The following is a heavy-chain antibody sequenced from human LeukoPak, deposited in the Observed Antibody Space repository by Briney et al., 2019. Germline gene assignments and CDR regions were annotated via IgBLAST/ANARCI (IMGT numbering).Heavy chain of an antibody. CDR2: FYTSGST. Sequence: AETLSLTRTVSGGSISSYYWTWNPQPAGERREWIGRFYTSGSTNYTPSLKSRVTMSVDTSKNQFSLRLSSVTAADTAVYYCARSDGSPHFDYWGQGTLVTVSS. CDR3: ARSDGSPHFDY. V-gene: IGHV4-4*07. CDR1: GGSISSYY. D-gene: IGHD2-15*01. J-gene: IGHJ4*02.